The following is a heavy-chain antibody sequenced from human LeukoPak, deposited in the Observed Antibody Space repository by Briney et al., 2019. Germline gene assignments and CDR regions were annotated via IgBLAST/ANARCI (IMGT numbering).Heavy chain of an antibody. V-gene: IGHV4-4*02. CDR1: GFTFSSYAM. D-gene: IGHD3-10*01. Sequence: GSLRLPCAASGFTFSSYAMSWVRQPPGKGLEWIGEIYHSGSTNYNPSLKSRVTISVDKSKNQFSLKLSSVTAADTAVYYCARDQGYYPDYWGQGTLVTVSS. CDR2: IYHSGST. J-gene: IGHJ4*02. CDR3: ARDQGYYPDY.